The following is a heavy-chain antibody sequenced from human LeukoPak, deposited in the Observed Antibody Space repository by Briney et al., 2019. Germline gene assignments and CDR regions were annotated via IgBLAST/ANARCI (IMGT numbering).Heavy chain of an antibody. CDR3: ARRERIAAAHIDY. CDR1: GGSFSGYY. D-gene: IGHD6-13*01. J-gene: IGHJ4*02. CDR2: INHSGST. V-gene: IGHV4-34*01. Sequence: SETLSLTCAVYGGSFSGYYWSWIRQPPGKGLEWIGEINHSGSTNYNPSLKSRVTISVDTSKNQFSLKLSSVTAADTAVYYCARRERIAAAHIDYWGQGTLVTVSS.